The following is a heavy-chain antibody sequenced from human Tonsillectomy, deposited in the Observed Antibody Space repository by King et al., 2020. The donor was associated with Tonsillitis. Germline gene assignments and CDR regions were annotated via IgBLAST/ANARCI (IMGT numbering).Heavy chain of an antibody. J-gene: IGHJ4*02. Sequence: VQLQESGPGQVKPSETLSLTCTVSGGSIRSYYWSWIRQSPGKGLEWIGYIYYSGSTNYNPSLKSRVTISVDTSKNQFSLKLTSVTAADTAVYYCARDSGGSGSYYPRWGQGTLVTVSS. CDR1: GGSIRSYY. D-gene: IGHD3-10*01. CDR2: IYYSGST. CDR3: ARDSGGSGSYYPR. V-gene: IGHV4-59*01.